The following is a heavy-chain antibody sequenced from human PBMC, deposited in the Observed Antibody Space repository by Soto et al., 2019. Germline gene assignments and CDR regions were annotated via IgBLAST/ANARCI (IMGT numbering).Heavy chain of an antibody. Sequence: PGGSLRLSCAASGFTFSSYGMHWVRQAPGKGLEWAAVISYDGSNKYYADSVKGRFTISRDNSKNTLYLQMNSLRAEDTAVYYCAKAGRVAARPGYYFDYWGQGTLVTVSS. CDR3: AKAGRVAARPGYYFDY. V-gene: IGHV3-30*18. J-gene: IGHJ4*02. CDR2: ISYDGSNK. D-gene: IGHD6-6*01. CDR1: GFTFSSYG.